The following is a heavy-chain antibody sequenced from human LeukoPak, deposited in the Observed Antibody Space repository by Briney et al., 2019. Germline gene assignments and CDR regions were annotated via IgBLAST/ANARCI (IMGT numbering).Heavy chain of an antibody. D-gene: IGHD5-24*01. Sequence: ASVKVSCKASGGTFSSYAISWVRQSPGQGLEWMGGIIPIFGTANYAQKFQGRVTITTDESTSTAYMELSSLRSEDTAVYYCAREFRDGYNSHFYWGQGTLVTVSS. CDR2: IIPIFGTA. CDR3: AREFRDGYNSHFY. J-gene: IGHJ4*02. V-gene: IGHV1-69*05. CDR1: GGTFSSYA.